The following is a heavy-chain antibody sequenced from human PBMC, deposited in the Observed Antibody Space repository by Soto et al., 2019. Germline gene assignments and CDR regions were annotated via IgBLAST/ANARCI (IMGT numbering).Heavy chain of an antibody. CDR2: ISVYTGNT. CDR3: ARDRCTTDRCYTHHFDV. Sequence: QVQLVQSGGEVTKPGASVKVSCKSSGYTFTSYGVSWVRQAPGQVLEWLGWISVYTGNTKQAQKFQDRVTLTTEASTSTAYMELRSLRSDDTAVYYCARDRCTTDRCYTHHFDVWGQGTTVTVSS. CDR1: GYTFTSYG. J-gene: IGHJ6*02. V-gene: IGHV1-18*04. D-gene: IGHD2-8*01.